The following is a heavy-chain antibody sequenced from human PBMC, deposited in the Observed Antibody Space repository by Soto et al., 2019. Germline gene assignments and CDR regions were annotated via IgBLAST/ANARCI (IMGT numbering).Heavy chain of an antibody. J-gene: IGHJ4*02. D-gene: IGHD3-3*01. CDR1: GGSISSYY. V-gene: IGHV4-59*01. CDR2: IYYSGGT. CDR3: ARGLNYDFWSGSLADY. Sequence: SETLSLTCTVSGGSISSYYWSWIRQPPGKGLEWIGYIYYSGGTNFNPSLKSRVTISVDTSKNQFSLKLSSVTAADTAVYYCARGLNYDFWSGSLADYWGQGTLVTVSS.